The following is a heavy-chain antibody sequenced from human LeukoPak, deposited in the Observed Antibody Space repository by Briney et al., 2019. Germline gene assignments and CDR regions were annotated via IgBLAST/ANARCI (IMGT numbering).Heavy chain of an antibody. Sequence: GGSLRLSCAASGFTFSSYAMGWVRQAPGKGLEWVSAISGSGGSTYYADSVKGRFTISRDNSKNTLYLQMNSLRAEDTAVYYCAKTARGLDFWSDYYPFDYWGQGTLVTVSS. J-gene: IGHJ4*02. CDR1: GFTFSSYA. D-gene: IGHD3-3*01. CDR2: ISGSGGST. CDR3: AKTARGLDFWSDYYPFDY. V-gene: IGHV3-23*01.